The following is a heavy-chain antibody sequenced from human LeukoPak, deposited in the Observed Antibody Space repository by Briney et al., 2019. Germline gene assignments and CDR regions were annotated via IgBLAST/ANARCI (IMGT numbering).Heavy chain of an antibody. D-gene: IGHD2-2*01. CDR3: ARDCSSTSCPEGDY. CDR2: IIPIFGTA. CDR1: AGTFSIYA. J-gene: IGHJ4*02. V-gene: IGHV1-69*06. Sequence: SVTVSFTASAGTFSIYAISWVRQAPGQGLEWMGRIIPIFGTANSAQKFQGRVTITADKSTSTAYMELSSLRSEDAAVYYCARDCSSTSCPEGDYWGQGTLVTVSS.